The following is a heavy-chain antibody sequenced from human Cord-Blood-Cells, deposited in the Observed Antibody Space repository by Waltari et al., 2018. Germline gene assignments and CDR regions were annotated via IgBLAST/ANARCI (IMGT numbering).Heavy chain of an antibody. Sequence: QVQLVQSGAEVKKPGSSVKVSCKASGGTFSSYAISWVRQAPGQGLEWMGGIIPIFGTANYAQKFQGRVTITADESTSTAYMELSSLRSEDTAVYYCARGLALYCGGDCDAFDIWGQGTMVTVSS. CDR2: IIPIFGTA. CDR3: ARGLALYCGGDCDAFDI. V-gene: IGHV1-69*01. CDR1: GGTFSSYA. J-gene: IGHJ3*02. D-gene: IGHD2-21*01.